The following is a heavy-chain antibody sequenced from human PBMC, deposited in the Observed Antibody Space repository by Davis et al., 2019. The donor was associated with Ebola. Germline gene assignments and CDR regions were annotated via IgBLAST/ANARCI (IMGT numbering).Heavy chain of an antibody. V-gene: IGHV5-51*01. D-gene: IGHD2-21*02. CDR1: GFSFTSSW. J-gene: IGHJ3*02. Sequence: GEPLKISCQGSGFSFTSSWIGWVRQMPGKGLEWMGITYADDSDAAYSPSFQGQVTISADKSISTAYLQWSSLKASDTAIYYCARRLVTADDAFDIWGQGTMVTVSS. CDR3: ARRLVTADDAFDI. CDR2: TYADDSDA.